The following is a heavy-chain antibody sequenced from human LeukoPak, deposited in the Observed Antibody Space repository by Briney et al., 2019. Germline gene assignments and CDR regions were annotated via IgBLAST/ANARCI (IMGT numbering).Heavy chain of an antibody. D-gene: IGHD4-17*01. J-gene: IGHJ4*02. V-gene: IGHV4-59*01. Sequence: LETLSLTCTVSGGSISIYYWSWIRQPLGTGLEWFGFIYYDGSTNYNPSPKRRVTISLDMSENQLSLKLNRVPAADAAVYYCARTTVTDYFDYWGQGTLVTVSS. CDR2: IYYDGST. CDR3: ARTTVTDYFDY. CDR1: GGSISIYY.